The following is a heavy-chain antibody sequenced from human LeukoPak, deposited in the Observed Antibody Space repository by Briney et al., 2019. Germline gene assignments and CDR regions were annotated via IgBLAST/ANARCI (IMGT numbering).Heavy chain of an antibody. CDR2: IYNSGSI. J-gene: IGHJ6*02. Sequence: SETLSLTCTVSGGSISSHYWSWIRQPPGKGLEGMGYIYNSGSISYNPSPNSRVPISVDPSKSQFSLKLSSVTAADTAVYYCARDNRWLQPTTYYYYGMDVWGQGTTVTVSS. CDR3: ARDNRWLQPTTYYYYGMDV. CDR1: GGSISSHY. V-gene: IGHV4-59*11. D-gene: IGHD5-24*01.